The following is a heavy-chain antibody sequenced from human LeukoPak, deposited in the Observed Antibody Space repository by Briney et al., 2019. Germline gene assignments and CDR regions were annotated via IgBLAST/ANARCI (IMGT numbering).Heavy chain of an antibody. V-gene: IGHV4-4*07. D-gene: IGHD3-22*01. CDR3: ARGADGSGHYYYYYYMDV. Sequence: SETLSLTCTVSGGSISSYYWSWIRQPAGKGLEWIGRIYTSGSTNYNPSLKSRVTMSVDTSKNQFSLKLSSVTAADTAVYYCARGADGSGHYYYYYYMDVWGKGTTVTISS. J-gene: IGHJ6*03. CDR1: GGSISSYY. CDR2: IYTSGST.